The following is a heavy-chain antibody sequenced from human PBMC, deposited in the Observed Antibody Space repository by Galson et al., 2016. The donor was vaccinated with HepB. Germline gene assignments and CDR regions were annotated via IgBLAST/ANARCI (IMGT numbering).Heavy chain of an antibody. CDR3: ARRDPYNYSGYDH. CDR1: GFIFSSYD. J-gene: IGHJ4*02. CDR2: ISSSGYSI. V-gene: IGHV3-48*03. D-gene: IGHD5-24*01. Sequence: SLRLSCAASGFIFSSYDMNWVRQAPGKGLEWVSYISSSGYSIYYADSVEGRLTISRDNSKSTVYLQMISLRAEDTAVYYCARRDPYNYSGYDHWGQGILVTVSS.